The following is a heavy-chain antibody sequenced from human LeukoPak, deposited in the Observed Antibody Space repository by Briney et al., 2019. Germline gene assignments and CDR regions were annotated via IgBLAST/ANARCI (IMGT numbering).Heavy chain of an antibody. CDR2: ISSSGSTI. CDR3: ARGNSYNWNDGEDWVDP. J-gene: IGHJ5*02. Sequence: GGSLRLSCAASGFTFSDYYMSWVRQAPGKGLEWVSYISSSGSTIYYADPVKGRFTISRDNAKNSLYLQMNSLRAEDTAVYYCARGNSYNWNDGEDWVDPWGQGTLVTVSS. V-gene: IGHV3-11*01. CDR1: GFTFSDYY. D-gene: IGHD1-1*01.